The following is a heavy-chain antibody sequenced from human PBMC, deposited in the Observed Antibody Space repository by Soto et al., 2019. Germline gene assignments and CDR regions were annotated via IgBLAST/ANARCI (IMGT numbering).Heavy chain of an antibody. Sequence: SETLSLTCAVSGGSISSGGYSWSWIRQPPGKGLEWLGYIYHSGSTYYNPSLKSRVTISVDRSKNQFSLKLSSGTAADTAVYYCAREQLTYYDFWSDTFDYWGQGTLVTVS. D-gene: IGHD3-3*01. CDR2: IYHSGST. V-gene: IGHV4-30-2*01. CDR3: AREQLTYYDFWSDTFDY. J-gene: IGHJ4*02. CDR1: GGSISSGGYS.